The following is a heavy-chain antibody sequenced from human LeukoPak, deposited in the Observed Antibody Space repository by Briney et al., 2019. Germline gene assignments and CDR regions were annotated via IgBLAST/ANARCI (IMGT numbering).Heavy chain of an antibody. Sequence: PGGSLRLSCAASGNYWMHWVRQVPGKGLVWVSHINSDGSGTDYAESVKGRFTISRDNAKNTLYLHMSSLRVEDTAVYYCARDMNGLTWGQGTLGTVSS. J-gene: IGHJ5*02. CDR2: INSDGSGT. CDR3: ARDMNGLT. CDR1: GNYW. D-gene: IGHD1-1*01. V-gene: IGHV3-74*01.